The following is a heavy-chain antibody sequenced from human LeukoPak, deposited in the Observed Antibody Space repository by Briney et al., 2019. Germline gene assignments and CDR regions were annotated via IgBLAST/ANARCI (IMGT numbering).Heavy chain of an antibody. CDR3: ARGPVWFGELSGT. Sequence: GGSLRLSCAASGFTLSNAWMNWVRQAPGKGLEWVSYISSSGSTIYYADSVKGRFTISRDNAKNSLYLQMNSLRAEDTAVYYCARGPVWFGELSGTWGQGTPVTVSS. CDR1: GFTLSNAW. V-gene: IGHV3-48*04. J-gene: IGHJ5*02. D-gene: IGHD3-10*01. CDR2: ISSSGSTI.